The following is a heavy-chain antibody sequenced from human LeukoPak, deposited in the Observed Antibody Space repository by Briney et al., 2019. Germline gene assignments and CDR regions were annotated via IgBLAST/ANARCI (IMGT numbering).Heavy chain of an antibody. CDR3: AKDKNFDY. Sequence: GGSLRLSCAASGFTFSSYAMSWVRQAPGKGLEWVSHISDTGGSTYYADSVKGRFTISRDNSKNTLYLQMNTLRAEDTALYYCAKDKNFDYWGQGTRVTVSS. CDR1: GFTFSSYA. CDR2: ISDTGGST. V-gene: IGHV3-23*01. J-gene: IGHJ4*02.